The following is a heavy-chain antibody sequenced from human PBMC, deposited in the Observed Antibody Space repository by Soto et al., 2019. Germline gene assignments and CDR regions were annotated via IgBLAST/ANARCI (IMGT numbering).Heavy chain of an antibody. CDR3: ARGEAARYYHGMDV. D-gene: IGHD6-13*01. CDR2: LIPIFGTA. V-gene: IGHV1-69*12. CDR1: GGTFSSYG. Sequence: QVQLVQSGAEVKKPGSSVKVSCKASGGTFSSYGISGVRQAPGQGLEWMGGLIPIFGTANYAQKCQGRVTITADESTSTAYMELSSLRSEDTAVHYCARGEAARYYHGMDVWGQGTTVTVSS. J-gene: IGHJ6*02.